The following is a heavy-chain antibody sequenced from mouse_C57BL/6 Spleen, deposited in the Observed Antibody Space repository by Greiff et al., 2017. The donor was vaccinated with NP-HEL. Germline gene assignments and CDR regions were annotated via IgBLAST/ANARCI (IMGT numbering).Heavy chain of an antibody. J-gene: IGHJ4*01. CDR2: ISSGGSYT. CDR3: ARHITTVSYYAMDY. Sequence: EVQLVESGGDLVKPGGSLKLSCAASGFTFSSYGMSWVRQTPDKRLEWVATISSGGSYTYYPDSVKGRFTISRDNAKNTLYLQMSSLKSEDTAMYYCARHITTVSYYAMDYWGQGTSVTVSS. V-gene: IGHV5-6*01. CDR1: GFTFSSYG. D-gene: IGHD1-1*01.